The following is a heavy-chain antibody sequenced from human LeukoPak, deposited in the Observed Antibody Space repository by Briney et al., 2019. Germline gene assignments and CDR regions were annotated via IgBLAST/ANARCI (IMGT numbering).Heavy chain of an antibody. CDR2: IRYDGSNK. J-gene: IGHJ6*03. CDR1: GFTFSSYG. V-gene: IGHV3-30*02. CDR3: ANTGPDMITFGPYYYYMDV. Sequence: GGSLRLSCAASGFTFSSYGMHWVRQAPGKGLEWVAFIRYDGSNKYYADSVKGRFTVSRDNSKNTLYVQMNSLRAEDTAVYYCANTGPDMITFGPYYYYMDVWGKGTTVTISS. D-gene: IGHD3-16*01.